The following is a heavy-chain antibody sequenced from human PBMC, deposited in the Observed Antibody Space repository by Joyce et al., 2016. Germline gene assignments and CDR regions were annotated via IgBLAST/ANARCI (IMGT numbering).Heavy chain of an antibody. Sequence: QVQLQESGRGLVKPSGTLSLTCAVSGGSISSSNWWSWVRQPPGKGLEWIGEISHSGSTNYNPSLKSRVTISVDKSKNQFSLNLSSMTAVDTALYYCARHRPSTTAFDYWGQGTLVTVSS. CDR3: ARHRPSTTAFDY. J-gene: IGHJ4*02. CDR2: ISHSGST. V-gene: IGHV4-4*02. D-gene: IGHD1-1*01. CDR1: GGSISSSNW.